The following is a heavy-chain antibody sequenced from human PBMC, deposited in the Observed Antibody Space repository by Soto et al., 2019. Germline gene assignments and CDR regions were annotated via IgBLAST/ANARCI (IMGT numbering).Heavy chain of an antibody. CDR1: GGSISSYY. CDR3: ARGGNSYGYEKTFDY. Sequence: PSGTLSLTCTVSGGSISSYYWSWIRQPPGKGLEWIGYIYYSGSTNYNPSLKSRVTISVDASKNQFSLKLSSVTAADTAVYYCARGGNSYGYEKTFDYWGQGTLVTVSS. V-gene: IGHV4-59*01. CDR2: IYYSGST. D-gene: IGHD5-18*01. J-gene: IGHJ4*02.